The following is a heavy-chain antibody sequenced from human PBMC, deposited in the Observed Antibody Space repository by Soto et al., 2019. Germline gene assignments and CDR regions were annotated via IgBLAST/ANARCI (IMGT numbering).Heavy chain of an antibody. Sequence: PGESLKISCNGSGYSFTSYWIGWVRQMPGKGLEWMGIIYPGDSDTRYSPSFQGQVTISADKSISTAYLQWSSLKASDTAMYYCARHYLEYSSSSAPGGYWGQGTLVTVSS. CDR2: IYPGDSDT. D-gene: IGHD6-6*01. V-gene: IGHV5-51*01. J-gene: IGHJ4*02. CDR1: GYSFTSYW. CDR3: ARHYLEYSSSSAPGGY.